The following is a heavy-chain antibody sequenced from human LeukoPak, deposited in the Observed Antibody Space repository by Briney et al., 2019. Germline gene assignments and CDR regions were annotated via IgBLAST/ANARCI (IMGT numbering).Heavy chain of an antibody. CDR2: IYYSGST. CDR1: GGYISSYY. V-gene: IGHV4-59*01. Sequence: TSETLSLTCTVSGGYISSYYWSWIRQPPGKGLEWIGYIYYSGSTNYNPSLKSRVTISVDTSKNQFSLKLSSVTAADTAVYYCAATYGDYFDYWGQGTLVTVSS. CDR3: AATYGDYFDY. J-gene: IGHJ4*02. D-gene: IGHD4-17*01.